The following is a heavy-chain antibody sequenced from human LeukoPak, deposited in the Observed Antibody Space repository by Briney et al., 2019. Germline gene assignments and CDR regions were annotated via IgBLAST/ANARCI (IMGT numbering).Heavy chain of an antibody. V-gene: IGHV1-69*05. J-gene: IGHJ4*02. Sequence: SVKVSCKASGGTFSSYAISWVLQAPGQGLEWMGRIIPIFGTANYAQKFQGRVTITTDESTSTAYMELSSLRSEDTAVYYCARDPSDYGDRFDYWGQGTLVTVSS. CDR1: GGTFSSYA. CDR3: ARDPSDYGDRFDY. CDR2: IIPIFGTA. D-gene: IGHD4-17*01.